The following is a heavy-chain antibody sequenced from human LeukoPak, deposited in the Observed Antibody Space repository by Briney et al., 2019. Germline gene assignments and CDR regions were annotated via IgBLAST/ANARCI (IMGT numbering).Heavy chain of an antibody. J-gene: IGHJ3*02. D-gene: IGHD3-22*01. CDR2: ISAYNGNT. V-gene: IGHV1-18*01. CDR3: ARYNPRRYYYDSSGPFDAFDI. Sequence: ASVKVSCKASGYTFTSYGISWVRQAPGQGLEWMGWISAYNGNTNYAQKLQGRVTMTTDTSTSTAYMELRSLRSDDTAVYYCARYNPRRYYYDSSGPFDAFDIWGQGTMVTVSP. CDR1: GYTFTSYG.